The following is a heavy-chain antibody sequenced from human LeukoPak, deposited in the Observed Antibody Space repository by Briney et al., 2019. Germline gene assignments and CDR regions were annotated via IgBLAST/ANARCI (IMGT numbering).Heavy chain of an antibody. D-gene: IGHD4-17*01. J-gene: IGHJ1*01. V-gene: IGHV3-48*02. CDR3: AKESNPNYGDYVG. CDR1: EFAFSTYN. Sequence: PGGSLRLSCAASEFAFSTYNMNWVRQAPGKGLEWVSYISTGSSTTYYADSVKGRFTISRDNVENSLYLQMNSLRDEDTAVYYCAKESNPNYGDYVGWGQGTLVTVSS. CDR2: ISTGSSTT.